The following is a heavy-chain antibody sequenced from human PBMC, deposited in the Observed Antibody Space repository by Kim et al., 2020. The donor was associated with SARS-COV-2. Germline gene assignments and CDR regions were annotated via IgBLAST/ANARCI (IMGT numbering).Heavy chain of an antibody. CDR3: ARAPSGTSYPDAFDI. V-gene: IGHV5-51*01. D-gene: IGHD1-26*01. J-gene: IGHJ3*02. Sequence: GESLKISCEASGYKFTNFWVGWVRQMPGKGLEWMGVIYPGDSDTIYSPSFRGQVTISADTSTRTAYLQWRNLRASDTALYYCARAPSGTSYPDAFDIWGQGTRVTVS. CDR2: IYPGDSDT. CDR1: GYKFTNFW.